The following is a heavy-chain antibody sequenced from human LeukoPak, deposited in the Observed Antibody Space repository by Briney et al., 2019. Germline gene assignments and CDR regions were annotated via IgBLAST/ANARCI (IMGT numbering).Heavy chain of an antibody. V-gene: IGHV4-31*03. Sequence: SQTLSLTCTVSGGSISSGGYYWSWIRQHPGKGLEWIGYIYCSGSTYYNPSLKSRVTISVDTSKNQFSLKLSSVTAADTAVYYCAREGSGSYLHYYYYYGMGVWGQGTTVTVSS. D-gene: IGHD1-26*01. J-gene: IGHJ6*02. CDR1: GGSISSGGYY. CDR2: IYCSGST. CDR3: AREGSGSYLHYYYYYGMGV.